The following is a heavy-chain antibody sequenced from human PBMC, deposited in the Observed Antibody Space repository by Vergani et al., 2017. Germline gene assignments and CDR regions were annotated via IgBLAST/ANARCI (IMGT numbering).Heavy chain of an antibody. CDR2: ISYDGSNK. Sequence: QVQLVESGGGVVQPGRSLRLSCAASGFTFSSYAMHWVRQAPGKGLEWVAVISYDGSNKYYAESVKGRFTISRDNSKNTLYLQMNSLRAEDPAVYYCARDPSGITIFGVVISFTRGELDYWGQGTLVTVSS. CDR3: ARDPSGITIFGVVISFTRGELDY. J-gene: IGHJ4*02. CDR1: GFTFSSYA. V-gene: IGHV3-30*04. D-gene: IGHD3-3*01.